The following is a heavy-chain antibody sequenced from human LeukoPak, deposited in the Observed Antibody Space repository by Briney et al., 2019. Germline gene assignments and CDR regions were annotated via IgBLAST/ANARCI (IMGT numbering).Heavy chain of an antibody. J-gene: IGHJ6*01. CDR2: ISYDGSNR. V-gene: IGHV3-30-3*01. Sequence: GRSLRLSCAASGFTFSSYAMHWVRQAPGTGLEREAVISYDGSNRYYADSVKGRFTISRDNSKNPLYLQMDSLRAEDTAVYYCARALIGLGVVYSYYYGMDVWGQGATASDSS. CDR3: ARALIGLGVVYSYYYGMDV. D-gene: IGHD1-26*01. CDR1: GFTFSSYA.